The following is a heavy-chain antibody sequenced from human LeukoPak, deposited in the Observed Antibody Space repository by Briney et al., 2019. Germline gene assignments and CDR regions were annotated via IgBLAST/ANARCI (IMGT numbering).Heavy chain of an antibody. CDR1: GYSISSGYY. Sequence: SETLSLTCAVSGYSISSGYYWGWIRQPPGKGLEWIGSIYHSGSTYYNPSLKSRVTISVATSKTQFSLQLSSVTAADTAVYYCARHDYSNPLDYWGQGTLVTVSS. V-gene: IGHV4-38-2*01. CDR2: IYHSGST. CDR3: ARHDYSNPLDY. D-gene: IGHD4-11*01. J-gene: IGHJ4*02.